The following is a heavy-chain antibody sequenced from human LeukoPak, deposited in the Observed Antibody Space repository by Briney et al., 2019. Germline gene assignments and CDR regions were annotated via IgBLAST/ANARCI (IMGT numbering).Heavy chain of an antibody. V-gene: IGHV3-21*01. CDR1: GFTFGAYT. D-gene: IGHD3-22*01. Sequence: PGGSLRPACAASGFTFGAYTINAVRQAPGKGLEWVSCIFSRSESILYADSVKGRFTISRDNAKNALYLQMDSLRVEDTAVYYCARDFFHSSDSRPFDYWGQGTLVTVSS. J-gene: IGHJ4*02. CDR3: ARDFFHSSDSRPFDY. CDR2: IFSRSESI.